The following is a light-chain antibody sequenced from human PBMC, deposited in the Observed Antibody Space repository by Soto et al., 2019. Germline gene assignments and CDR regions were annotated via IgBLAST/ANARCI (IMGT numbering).Light chain of an antibody. CDR3: AACEDHLNAYV. Sequence: QSVLTQPPSASSTPGQTVTISCSGSTSNIGTCYDYWYQHLPGTAPKLLIYLGDQRASGVSDRFSGSKSGTSASLAINGLRSDDEADYYCAACEDHLNAYVFGSGTKLPVL. V-gene: IGLV1-47*02. CDR1: TSNIGTCY. CDR2: LGD. J-gene: IGLJ1*01.